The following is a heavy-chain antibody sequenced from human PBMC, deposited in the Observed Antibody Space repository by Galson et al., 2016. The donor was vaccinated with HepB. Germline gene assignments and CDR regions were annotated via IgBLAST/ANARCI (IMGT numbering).Heavy chain of an antibody. D-gene: IGHD5-24*01. J-gene: IGHJ3*01. V-gene: IGHV4-39*01. Sequence: SETLSLTCTVSGGSISSNIYLWAWVRQPPGKGLEWIGTIYYRGTTYYNPSLKSRLTMDVDTSKNQFSLKVDSVTAADTAVYFCSRGLDAYKAGNYWGQGTMVTVSS. CDR1: GGSISSNIYL. CDR2: IYYRGTT. CDR3: SRGLDAYKAGNY.